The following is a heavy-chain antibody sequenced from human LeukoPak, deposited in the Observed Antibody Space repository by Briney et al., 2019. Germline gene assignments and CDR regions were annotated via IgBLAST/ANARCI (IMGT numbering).Heavy chain of an antibody. CDR1: GYTFTSYG. J-gene: IGHJ4*02. D-gene: IGHD1-26*01. V-gene: IGHV1-8*02. CDR2: MNPNSGNT. Sequence: ASVKVSCKASGYTFTSYGISWVRQATGQGLEWMGWMNPNSGNTGYAQKFQGRVTMTRNTSISTAYMELSSLRSEDTAVYYCARVGSGTPEDYFDYWGQGTLVTVSS. CDR3: ARVGSGTPEDYFDY.